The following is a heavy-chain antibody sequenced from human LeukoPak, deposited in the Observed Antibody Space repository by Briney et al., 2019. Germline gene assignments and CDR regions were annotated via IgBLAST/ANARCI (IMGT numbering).Heavy chain of an antibody. Sequence: SETLSLTCTVSGGSISSYYWSWIRQPPGKGLEWIGYIYYSGSTDYNPSLKSRVTISVDTSKNQFSLKLSSVTAADTAVYYCARGLAVAGMFGYWGQGTLVTVSS. CDR2: IYYSGST. V-gene: IGHV4-59*01. D-gene: IGHD6-19*01. CDR1: GGSISSYY. CDR3: ARGLAVAGMFGY. J-gene: IGHJ4*02.